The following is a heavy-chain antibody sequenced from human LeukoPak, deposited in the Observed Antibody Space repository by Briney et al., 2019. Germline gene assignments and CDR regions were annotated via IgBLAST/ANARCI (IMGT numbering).Heavy chain of an antibody. J-gene: IGHJ4*02. CDR2: NTIAGGDG. Sequence: GGSLRLSCAASGFTFRSYSMAWIRQPPGKGLEWVAHTTVTNTIAGGDGYYADFVKGRFTISRDNSKNTLYLEMNNLRADDTATYYCIKDGFGTIDDWGQGALVTVSS. D-gene: IGHD1-14*01. V-gene: IGHV3-23*01. CDR3: IKDGFGTIDD. CDR1: GFTFRSYS.